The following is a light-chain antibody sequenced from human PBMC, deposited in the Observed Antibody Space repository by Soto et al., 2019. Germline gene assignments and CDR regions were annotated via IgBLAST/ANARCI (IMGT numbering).Light chain of an antibody. CDR1: SSDLGGYNY. Sequence: QSALTQPASVSGSPGQSITISCTGTSSDLGGYNYVSWYQQHPGKAPKLVIYDVSNRPSGVSNRFSGSKSGNTASLTISGLQTEDEADYYCCSYAGSGTYVFGTGTKVTVL. V-gene: IGLV2-23*02. CDR3: CSYAGSGTYV. J-gene: IGLJ1*01. CDR2: DVS.